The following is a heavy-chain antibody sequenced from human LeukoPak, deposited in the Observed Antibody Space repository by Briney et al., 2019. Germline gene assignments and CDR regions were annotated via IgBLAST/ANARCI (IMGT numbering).Heavy chain of an antibody. V-gene: IGHV3-7*01. CDR3: ARERYCTTSACYVGVPFDY. CDR1: GFTFSTYY. Sequence: PGGSLRLSCAASGFTFSTYYMTWVRQAPGKGLEWVAGVKRDGSENYYVDSVKGRFTISRDNSQNSLYLQMNSLRAEDTAVYFCARERYCTTSACYVGVPFDYWGQGTLVTVPS. D-gene: IGHD2-8*01. J-gene: IGHJ4*02. CDR2: VKRDGSEN.